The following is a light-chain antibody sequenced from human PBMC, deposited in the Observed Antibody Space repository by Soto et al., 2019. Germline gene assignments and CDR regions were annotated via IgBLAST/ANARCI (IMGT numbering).Light chain of an antibody. CDR1: SSDFRTYNL. Sequence: QSALTQPASVSGSPGQSITISCTGTSSDFRTYNLVSWYQHHPGKAPKLMIDEGSKRPSGVSNRFSGSKSGNTASLTISGLQAEDEADYYCCSYARSSTFDVLFGGGTKLTVL. J-gene: IGLJ2*01. CDR3: CSYARSSTFDVL. CDR2: EGS. V-gene: IGLV2-23*03.